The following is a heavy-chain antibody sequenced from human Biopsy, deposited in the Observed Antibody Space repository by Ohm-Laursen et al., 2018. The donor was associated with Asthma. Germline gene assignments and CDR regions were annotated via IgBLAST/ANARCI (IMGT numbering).Heavy chain of an antibody. D-gene: IGHD1-1*01. CDR2: ISKDASTQ. J-gene: IGHJ3*02. V-gene: IGHV3-30*01. CDR1: GFSFSNFA. CDR3: VRDGTDDAFDI. Sequence: SLRLSCSASGFSFSNFAIHWVRQAPGKGLEWVGVISKDASTQDYADSAKGRFTMARDNSKNTLDLQMNSLREEDTAVYYCVRDGTDDAFDIWGQGTVVSISS.